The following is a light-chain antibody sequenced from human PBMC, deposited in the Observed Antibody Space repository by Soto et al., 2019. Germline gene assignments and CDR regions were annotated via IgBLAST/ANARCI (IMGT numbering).Light chain of an antibody. V-gene: IGKV1-9*01. CDR2: EVS. Sequence: GDILTITGWASQGVSSHLAWHQQKPGKAPKLLIYEVSTLQCGVPSRFSGSGSGTDFTLTISSLQPEDFATYYCQHSNGSPITFGQGTRLEIK. CDR1: QGVSSH. CDR3: QHSNGSPIT. J-gene: IGKJ5*01.